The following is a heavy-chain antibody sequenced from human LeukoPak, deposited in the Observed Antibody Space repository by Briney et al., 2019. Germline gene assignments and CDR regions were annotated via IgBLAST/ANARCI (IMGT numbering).Heavy chain of an antibody. Sequence: PGGSLRLSCAASGFTFSSYAMHWVRQAPGKGLEWVAVISYDGSNEYFADSVKGRFTISRDNSKNTLNLQLNSLRAEDTAVYYCAKDDYGMDVWGLGTTVTVSS. CDR2: ISYDGSNE. CDR1: GFTFSSYA. CDR3: AKDDYGMDV. J-gene: IGHJ6*02. V-gene: IGHV3-30*18.